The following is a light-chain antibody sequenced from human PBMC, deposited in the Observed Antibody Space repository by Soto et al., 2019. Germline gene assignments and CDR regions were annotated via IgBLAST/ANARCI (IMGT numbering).Light chain of an antibody. J-gene: IGKJ4*01. CDR3: QQYDSYPLP. CDR1: QSIRTW. CDR2: KAS. V-gene: IGKV1-5*03. Sequence: DIQMTQSPSTLSASVGDRVTITCRASQSIRTWLAWYQQKPGKAPNLLIYKASRLESGVPSRFSGSGSGTEFTLTISRLQPDEFATYYCQQYDSYPLPFGGGTKVEIK.